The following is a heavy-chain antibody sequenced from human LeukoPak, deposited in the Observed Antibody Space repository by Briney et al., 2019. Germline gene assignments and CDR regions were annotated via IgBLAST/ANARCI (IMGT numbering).Heavy chain of an antibody. J-gene: IGHJ4*02. CDR2: IRYNGSDK. D-gene: IGHD1-1*01. CDR3: ARPVTGTYAPLEY. V-gene: IGHV3-30*02. CDR1: GFIFSSYG. Sequence: GGSLRLSCAASGFIFSSYGMHWVRQAPGKGLEWVAFIRYNGSDKYYADSVKGRFTISRDDSKNTLYLQMNSLRPEDTAVYYCARPVTGTYAPLEYWGQGTLVTVSS.